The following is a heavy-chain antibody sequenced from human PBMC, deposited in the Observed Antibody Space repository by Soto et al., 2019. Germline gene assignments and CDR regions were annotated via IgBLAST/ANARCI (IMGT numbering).Heavy chain of an antibody. CDR3: AKGIGGSSYSAGDY. Sequence: QVQLVESGGGVVEPGRSLTLSCAASGFTFRGHGLHWVRQAPGKGLEWVAAISYDGNEKFSADSVKGRITISRDNSKNTLYLQMNGLRPEDTAVYYCAKGIGGSSYSAGDYWGQGTLVTVSS. CDR1: GFTFRGHG. CDR2: ISYDGNEK. D-gene: IGHD2-15*01. J-gene: IGHJ4*02. V-gene: IGHV3-30*18.